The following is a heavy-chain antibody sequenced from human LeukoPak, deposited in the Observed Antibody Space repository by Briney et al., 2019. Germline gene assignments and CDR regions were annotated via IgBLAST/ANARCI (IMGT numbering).Heavy chain of an antibody. Sequence: GGSLRLSCAASGFTFSSYAMHWVRQAPGKGLEWVAVISYDGSNKYYADSVKGRFTISRDNSKNTLYLQMNSLRAEDTAVYYCARRWIQPDYWGQGTLVTVS. CDR3: ARRWIQPDY. D-gene: IGHD5-18*01. J-gene: IGHJ4*02. V-gene: IGHV3-30-3*01. CDR2: ISYDGSNK. CDR1: GFTFSSYA.